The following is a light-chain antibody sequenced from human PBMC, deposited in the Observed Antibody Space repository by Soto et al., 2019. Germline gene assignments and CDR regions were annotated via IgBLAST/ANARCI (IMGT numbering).Light chain of an antibody. CDR2: WAS. V-gene: IGKV4-1*01. CDR3: QQYYTTPRT. CDR1: QTVLYSPNNKNY. J-gene: IGKJ1*01. Sequence: DIVMTQSPDSLAVSLGERATINCKSSQTVLYSPNNKNYLAWYQQKPRQPPKLLISWASTRESGVPDRFSGSGSGTDFTLTISSLKAEDVALYYCQQYYTTPRTFGQGTKVEIK.